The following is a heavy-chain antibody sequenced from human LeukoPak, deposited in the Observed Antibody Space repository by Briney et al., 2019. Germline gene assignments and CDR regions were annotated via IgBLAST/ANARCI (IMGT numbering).Heavy chain of an antibody. V-gene: IGHV4-39*01. J-gene: IGHJ4*02. D-gene: IGHD1-26*01. CDR3: ARLKWELIDY. CDR2: IYYSGST. Sequence: PETLSLTCTVSGGSISSSSYYWGWIRQPPGRGLEWIVSIYYSGSTYYNPSLKSRVTISVDTSKNQFSLKLSSVTAADTAVYYCARLKWELIDYWGQGTLVTVSS. CDR1: GGSISSSSYY.